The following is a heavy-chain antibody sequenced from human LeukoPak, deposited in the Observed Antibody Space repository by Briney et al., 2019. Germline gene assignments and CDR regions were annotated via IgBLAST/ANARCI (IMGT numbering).Heavy chain of an antibody. Sequence: GGALRLSCAASGFTVSSNYMGWVRQAPGKGLEWVSGIYSGGSTYYADSVKGRFTVSRDNSKNTLYLQMNRLRAEDTAVYYCARGGIAIPFDYWGQGTLVTVSS. J-gene: IGHJ4*02. CDR1: GFTVSSNY. V-gene: IGHV3-66*01. CDR3: ARGGIAIPFDY. D-gene: IGHD6-13*01. CDR2: IYSGGST.